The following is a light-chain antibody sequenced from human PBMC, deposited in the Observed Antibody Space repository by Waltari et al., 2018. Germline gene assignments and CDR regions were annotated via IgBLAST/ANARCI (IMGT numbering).Light chain of an antibody. CDR2: RND. V-gene: IGLV1-47*01. CDR3: AAWDDKLGGRWE. Sequence: QSVLTQPPSASGTPGQRVTISCSGSRHNIGSNVVNWYQQVPGTTPKLLIYRNDQRPSGVPDRFSGSKSGTSASLSISGLRSEDEADYYCAAWDDKLGGRWEFGGGTKLTVL. J-gene: IGLJ2*01. CDR1: RHNIGSNV.